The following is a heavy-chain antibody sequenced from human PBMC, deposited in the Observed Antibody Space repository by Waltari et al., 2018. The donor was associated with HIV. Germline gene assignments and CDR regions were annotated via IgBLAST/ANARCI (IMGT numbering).Heavy chain of an antibody. CDR2: INPYNGNT. V-gene: IGHV1-2*02. Sequence: QVQLLQSGAEVKKPGSSVKVSCKASGYTFTDFYIHWVRQAPRQGLEWMGWINPYNGNTNYAQNFQGRVTMTRDTSSTTAYMDLSSLRSEDTAVYFCARDYYSGTYYPTMFWYFDLWGPGTPITVSS. CDR3: ARDYYSGTYYPTMFWYFDL. CDR1: GYTFTDFY. J-gene: IGHJ2*01. D-gene: IGHD3-22*01.